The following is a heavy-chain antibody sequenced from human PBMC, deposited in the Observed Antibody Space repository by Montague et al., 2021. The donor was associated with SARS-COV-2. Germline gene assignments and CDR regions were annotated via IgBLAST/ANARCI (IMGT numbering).Heavy chain of an antibody. V-gene: IGHV3-53*01. CDR1: GFTVSSNY. CDR3: AREVPSGGGAT. CDR2: INSGGST. Sequence: SLRLSWAASGFTVSSNYMSWVRQAPGKGLEWVSPINSGGSTYYADSVKGGFTNHRDNSNNKLYLQMNSLITEDTAVYYCAREVPSGGGATWGQGTLVTVSS. D-gene: IGHD4/OR15-4a*01. J-gene: IGHJ5*02.